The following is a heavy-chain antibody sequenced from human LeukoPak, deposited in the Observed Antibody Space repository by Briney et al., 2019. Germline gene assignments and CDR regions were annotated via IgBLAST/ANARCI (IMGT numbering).Heavy chain of an antibody. J-gene: IGHJ6*02. CDR2: ISWNSGSI. V-gene: IGHV3-9*01. CDR3: AKDGYCSGGSCYYYYGMDV. CDR1: GFTFDDYA. Sequence: GRSLRLSCAASGFTFDDYAMLRVRQAPGKGLEWVSGISWNSGSIGYADSVKGRFTISRDNAKNSLYLQMNSLRAEDTALYYCAKDGYCSGGSCYYYYGMDVWGQGTTVTVSS. D-gene: IGHD2-15*01.